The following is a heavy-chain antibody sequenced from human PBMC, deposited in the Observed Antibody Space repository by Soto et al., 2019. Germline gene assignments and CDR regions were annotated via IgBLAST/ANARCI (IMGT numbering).Heavy chain of an antibody. Sequence: ASVKVSCKASGCTFTSYGINWVRRAPGQGLEWMVWLSACNGNPNYEQKLQGRVTMTTDTSTSNAYMELRSLRSDETAVYYCAGSGRCEAYSYYGMDVSGQGSSVTV. CDR2: LSACNGNP. J-gene: IGHJ6*02. V-gene: IGHV1-18*01. CDR3: AGSGRCEAYSYYGMDV. D-gene: IGHD1-26*01. CDR1: GCTFTSYG.